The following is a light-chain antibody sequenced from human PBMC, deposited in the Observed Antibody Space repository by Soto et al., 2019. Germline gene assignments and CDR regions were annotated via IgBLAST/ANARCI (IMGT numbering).Light chain of an antibody. CDR2: STS. Sequence: EIVLTQSPGTLSLSPGERATLSCRASQSVTSPFFAWYQQKPGQPPRLLIYSTSGRATGIPDRFSGSGSGTDFTLTISSLEPEDSAVYYCQQYGSSPRTFVQGTKVEV. J-gene: IGKJ1*01. CDR3: QQYGSSPRT. V-gene: IGKV3-20*01. CDR1: QSVTSPF.